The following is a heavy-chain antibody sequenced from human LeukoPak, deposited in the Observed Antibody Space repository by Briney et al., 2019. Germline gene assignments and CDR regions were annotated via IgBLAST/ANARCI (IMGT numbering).Heavy chain of an antibody. V-gene: IGHV1-2*02. J-gene: IGHJ4*02. Sequence: GASVKVSCKASGYTFTGYYMHWVRQAPGQGLEWMGWINPNSGGTNYAQKFQGRVTMTRDTSISTAYMELSRLRSDDTAVYYCARVAYSSGGEDYFDYWGQGTLVTVSS. CDR1: GYTFTGYY. D-gene: IGHD6-19*01. CDR3: ARVAYSSGGEDYFDY. CDR2: INPNSGGT.